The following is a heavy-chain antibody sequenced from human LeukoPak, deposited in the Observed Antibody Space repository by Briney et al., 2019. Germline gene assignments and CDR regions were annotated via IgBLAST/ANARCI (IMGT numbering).Heavy chain of an antibody. Sequence: GASVKVSCKVSGYTLTELSMHWVRQAPGKGLEWMGGLDPEDGETIYAQKFQGRVTMTEDTSTDTAYMELSSLRSEDTAVYYCATADRLFGVVIMDYWGQGTLVAVSS. J-gene: IGHJ4*02. CDR3: ATADRLFGVVIMDY. CDR2: LDPEDGET. D-gene: IGHD3-3*01. CDR1: GYTLTELS. V-gene: IGHV1-24*01.